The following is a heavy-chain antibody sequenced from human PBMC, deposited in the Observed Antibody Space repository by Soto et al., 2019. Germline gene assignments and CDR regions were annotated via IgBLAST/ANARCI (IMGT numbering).Heavy chain of an antibody. Sequence: QVQLVESGGGVVQPGRSLRLSCAASEFTFSRHAMHWVRQAPGKGLQWVGVIGSDGGNEVYADSVKGRFIISRDNSKKILYLQMKSRRAEDTAVFYCERERTFGDNKHNYMAAWGTGITVTVSS. CDR3: ERERTFGDNKHNYMAA. CDR2: IGSDGGNE. CDR1: EFTFSRHA. J-gene: IGHJ6*03. D-gene: IGHD3-10*01. V-gene: IGHV3-33*01.